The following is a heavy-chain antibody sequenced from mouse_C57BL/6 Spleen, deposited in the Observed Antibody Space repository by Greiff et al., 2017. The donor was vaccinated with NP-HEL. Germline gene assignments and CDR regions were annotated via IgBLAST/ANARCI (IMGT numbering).Heavy chain of an antibody. CDR1: GYSFTSSG. Sequence: QVQLKESGAELARPGASVKLSCKASGYSFTSSGISWVKQTTGQGLEWIGEIYPRRGNIYYNEKFKGKATLTADKSSSTAYMELRSLTSEDSAVYFCARSSPGDYDKDSMDYWGQGTSVTVSS. V-gene: IGHV1-81*01. D-gene: IGHD2-4*01. CDR3: ARSSPGDYDKDSMDY. J-gene: IGHJ4*01. CDR2: IYPRRGNI.